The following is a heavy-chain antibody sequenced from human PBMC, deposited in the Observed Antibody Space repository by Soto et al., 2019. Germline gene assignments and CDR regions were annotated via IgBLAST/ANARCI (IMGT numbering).Heavy chain of an antibody. J-gene: IGHJ5*02. CDR3: AKDRRPRRNWFDP. CDR1: GFTFNNYA. Sequence: GGSLRLSCAASGFTFNNYAMTWVRQAPGKGLEWVSSISGSGGSTFYADSVKGRFTFSRDNSKNTLYLQMNSLRAEDTAVYYCAKDRRPRRNWFDPWGQGTLVTVSS. V-gene: IGHV3-23*01. CDR2: ISGSGGST. D-gene: IGHD1-1*01.